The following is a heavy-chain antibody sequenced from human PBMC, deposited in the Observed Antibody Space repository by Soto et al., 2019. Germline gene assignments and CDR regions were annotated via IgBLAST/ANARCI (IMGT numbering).Heavy chain of an antibody. V-gene: IGHV4-34*01. J-gene: IGHJ6*02. Sequence: SETLSLTCAVYGGSFSGYYWSWIRQPPGKGLEWIGEINHSGSTNYNPSLKSRVTISVDTSKNQFSLKLSSVTAADTAVYYCARGRRIVVVVAATPGAYYYGMDVWGQWTTVTVSS. D-gene: IGHD2-15*01. CDR2: INHSGST. CDR1: GGSFSGYY. CDR3: ARGRRIVVVVAATPGAYYYGMDV.